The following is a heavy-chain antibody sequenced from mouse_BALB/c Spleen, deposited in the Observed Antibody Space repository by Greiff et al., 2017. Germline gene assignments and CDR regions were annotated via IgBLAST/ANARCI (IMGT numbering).Heavy chain of an antibody. CDR3: ARGGYAWDY. Sequence: EVKLVESGPGLVKPSQSLSLTCSVTGYSITSGYYWNWIRQFPGNKLEWMGYISYDGSNNYNPSLKNRISITRDTSKNQFFLKLNSVTTEDTATYYCARGGYAWDYWGQGTTLTVSS. J-gene: IGHJ2*01. CDR1: GYSITSGYY. CDR2: ISYDGSN. V-gene: IGHV3-6*02. D-gene: IGHD3-1*01.